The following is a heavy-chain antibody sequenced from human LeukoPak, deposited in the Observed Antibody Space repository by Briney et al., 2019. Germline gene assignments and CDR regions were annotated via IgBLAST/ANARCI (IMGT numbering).Heavy chain of an antibody. CDR1: GYTFTSYY. CDR2: TNPSGGST. J-gene: IGHJ4*02. CDR3: ARDMDTGYYDSSGYFDY. Sequence: GASVKVSCKASGYTFTSYYTHWVRQAPGQGLEWMGITNPSGGSTSYAQKFQGRVTMTRDTSTSTVYMELSSLRSEDTAVYYCARDMDTGYYDSSGYFDYWGQGTLVTVSS. V-gene: IGHV1-46*01. D-gene: IGHD3-22*01.